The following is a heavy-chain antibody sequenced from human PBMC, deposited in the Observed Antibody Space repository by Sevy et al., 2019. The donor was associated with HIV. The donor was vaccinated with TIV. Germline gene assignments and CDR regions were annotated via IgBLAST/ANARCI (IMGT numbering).Heavy chain of an antibody. CDR2: ISGSGIST. CDR3: AKGIGYSGYETDY. Sequence: GGSLRLSCAASGFTFSSYAMSWVCQAPGKGLEWVSAISGSGISTYYADSVKGRITISRDNSKNTLYLQMNNLRAEDTAVFYCAKGIGYSGYETDYWGQGTLVTVSS. D-gene: IGHD5-12*01. V-gene: IGHV3-23*01. CDR1: GFTFSSYA. J-gene: IGHJ4*02.